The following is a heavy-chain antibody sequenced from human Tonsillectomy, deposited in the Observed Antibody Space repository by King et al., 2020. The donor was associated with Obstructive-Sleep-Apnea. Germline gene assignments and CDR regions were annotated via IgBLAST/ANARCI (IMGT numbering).Heavy chain of an antibody. CDR3: ATARFDP. CDR1: GFTFVNAW. V-gene: IGHV3-15*01. Sequence: VQLVESGGDLVKPGGSLRLSCAASGFTFVNAWMSWVRQAPGKGREGVGRSKTIPDCSTTDYAAPVRGRFTISRDDSRNTMYLQMNSLQIKDTAGYYCATARFDPWGQGTLVTVSP. J-gene: IGHJ5*02. CDR2: SKTIPDCSTT.